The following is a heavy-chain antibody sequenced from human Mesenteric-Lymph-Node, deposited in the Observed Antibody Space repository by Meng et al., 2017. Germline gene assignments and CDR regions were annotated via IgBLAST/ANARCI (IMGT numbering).Heavy chain of an antibody. CDR1: GFTFTDYA. CDR3: ARDKSHYDGRSGWFDP. Sequence: QVQLVESGGGVVQPGGSLRLSCAASGFTFTDYAMHWVRQAPGKGLEWVAIVSHDGNNGCYADSVKGRFSISRDNFRNTQYLQMNSLRPEDTAVYYCARDKSHYDGRSGWFDPWGQGTLVTVSS. V-gene: IGHV3-30-3*01. CDR2: VSHDGNNG. J-gene: IGHJ5*02. D-gene: IGHD3-16*01.